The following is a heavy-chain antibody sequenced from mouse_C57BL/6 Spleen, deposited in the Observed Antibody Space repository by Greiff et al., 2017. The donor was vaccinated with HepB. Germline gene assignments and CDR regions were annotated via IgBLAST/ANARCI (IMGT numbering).Heavy chain of an antibody. J-gene: IGHJ4*01. CDR1: GFTFSDYG. D-gene: IGHD4-1*02. V-gene: IGHV5-17*01. CDR3: ARPPTGTRYAMDY. CDR2: ISSGSSTI. Sequence: EVQVVESGGGLVKPGGSLKLSCAASGFTFSDYGMHWVRQAPEKGLEWVAYISSGSSTIYYADTVKGRFTISRDNAKNTLFLQMTSLRSEDTAMYYCARPPTGTRYAMDYWGQGTSVTVSS.